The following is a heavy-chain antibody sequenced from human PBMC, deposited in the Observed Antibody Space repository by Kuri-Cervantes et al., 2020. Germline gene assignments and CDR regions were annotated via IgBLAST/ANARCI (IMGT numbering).Heavy chain of an antibody. CDR3: HGDYVGQDGWPTDY. CDR2: ISYDGSNK. V-gene: IGHV3-30*03. CDR1: GFTFSSYG. D-gene: IGHD4-17*01. J-gene: IGHJ4*02. Sequence: GESLKISWAASGFTFSSYGMHWVRQAPGKGLEWVAVISYDGSNKYYADSVKGRFTISRDNSKNTLYLQMNSLRAEDTAVYYCHGDYVGQDGWPTDYWGQGTLVTVSS.